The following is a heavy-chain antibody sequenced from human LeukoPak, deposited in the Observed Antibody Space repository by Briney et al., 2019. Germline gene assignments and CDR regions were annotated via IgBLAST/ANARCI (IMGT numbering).Heavy chain of an antibody. D-gene: IGHD2-2*01. CDR3: TTPGRDCSSTSALWSC. V-gene: IGHV3-15*01. CDR1: GFTFSNAW. CDR2: IKSKTAGGTT. J-gene: IGHJ4*02. Sequence: GGSLRLSCAASGFTFSNAWMTWVRQAPGKGLEWVGRIKSKTAGGTTDYAAPVKGRFTISRDDSKNTLYLQMNSLKTEDTAVYYCTTPGRDCSSTSALWSCWGQGTLVTASS.